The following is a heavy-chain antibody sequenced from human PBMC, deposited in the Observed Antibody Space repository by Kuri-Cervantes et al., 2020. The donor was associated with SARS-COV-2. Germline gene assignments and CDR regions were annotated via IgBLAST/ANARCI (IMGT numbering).Heavy chain of an antibody. J-gene: IGHJ5*02. Sequence: ASVKVSCKASGYTFTGYYMHWVRQAPGQGLEWMGWINPNSGGTNYAQKLQGRVTMTRDTSISTAYMELSRLRSDDTAVYYCARDPTGYCSGGSCYLDSWFDPWGQGTLVTVSS. V-gene: IGHV1-2*02. CDR1: GYTFTGYY. D-gene: IGHD2-15*01. CDR3: ARDPTGYCSGGSCYLDSWFDP. CDR2: INPNSGGT.